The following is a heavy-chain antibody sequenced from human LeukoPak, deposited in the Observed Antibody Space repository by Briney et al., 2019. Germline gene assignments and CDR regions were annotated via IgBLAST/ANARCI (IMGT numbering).Heavy chain of an antibody. CDR3: ARDQFSYGSGSYTFDY. Sequence: GGSLRLSCAASGFTFSSYSMNWVRQAPGKGLEWVSYISSSSTIYYADSVKGRFTISRDNAKNSLYLQMNSLRAEDTAVYYCARDQFSYGSGSYTFDYWGQGTLVTVSS. D-gene: IGHD3-10*01. V-gene: IGHV3-48*01. CDR1: GFTFSSYS. J-gene: IGHJ4*02. CDR2: ISSSSTI.